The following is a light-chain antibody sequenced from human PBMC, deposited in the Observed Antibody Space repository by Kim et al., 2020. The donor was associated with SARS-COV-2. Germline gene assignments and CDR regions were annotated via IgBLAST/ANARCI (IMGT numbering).Light chain of an antibody. CDR2: AAS. J-gene: IGKJ4*01. Sequence: AIRITQSPSSLSASIGDRVTITCRASQTISTYLAWYQQKPGEAPKVLIYAASTLQSDVPSRFSGNGSGTNFTLTISCLQSEDFATYNSQQYYTYPLAFGGGTKVDSK. CDR1: QTISTY. V-gene: IGKV1-8*01. CDR3: QQYYTYPLA.